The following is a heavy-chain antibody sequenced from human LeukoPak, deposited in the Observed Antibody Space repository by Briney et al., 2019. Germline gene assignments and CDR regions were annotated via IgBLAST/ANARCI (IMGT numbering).Heavy chain of an antibody. CDR2: INPSGGST. D-gene: IGHD3-3*01. CDR1: GYTFTSYY. J-gene: IGHJ4*02. CDR3: ARSSTLRFLEWLPQYYFDY. Sequence: ASVKVSCKASGYTFTSYYMHWARQAPGQGLEWMGIINPSGGSTSYAQKFQGRVTMTRDTSTSTVYMELSSLRSEDTAVYYCARSSTLRFLEWLPQYYFDYWGQGTLVTVSS. V-gene: IGHV1-46*01.